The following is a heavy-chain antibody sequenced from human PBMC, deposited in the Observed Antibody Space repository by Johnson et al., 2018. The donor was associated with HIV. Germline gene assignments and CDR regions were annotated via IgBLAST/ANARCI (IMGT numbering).Heavy chain of an antibody. V-gene: IGHV3-30*04. CDR1: GFTFSSHA. CDR3: AKDQWMFDI. J-gene: IGHJ3*02. Sequence: QVQLVESGGGVVQPGRSLRLSCAASGFTFSSHAMHWVRQAPGKGLEWVAVISYDGSNKYYADSVKGRFTISSDNSKNTLYLQMNSLRAEDTALYYCAKDQWMFDIWGQGTMVTVSS. D-gene: IGHD3-10*02. CDR2: ISYDGSNK.